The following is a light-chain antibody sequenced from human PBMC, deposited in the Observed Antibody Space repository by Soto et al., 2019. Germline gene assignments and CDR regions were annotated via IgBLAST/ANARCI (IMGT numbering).Light chain of an antibody. V-gene: IGLV2-11*01. CDR1: RDNY. CDR2: DIN. J-gene: IGLJ2*01. Sequence: QSVLTQPRSVSASPGQSVTISCTGTRDNYVSWYQQHPGKAPKFIIVDINKRASGPPGRFSCSKSGNTASLTTAGLQADDDADYCCCSYAGSSATVVFGGGTKLTVL. CDR3: CSYAGSSATVV.